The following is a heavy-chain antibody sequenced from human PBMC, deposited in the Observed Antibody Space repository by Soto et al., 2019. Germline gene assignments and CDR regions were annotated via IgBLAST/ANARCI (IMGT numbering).Heavy chain of an antibody. CDR1: GGTFSSYA. V-gene: IGHV1-69*06. CDR3: ATLGGTTIVKIDY. Sequence: QVQLVQSGAEVKKPGSSVKVSCKASGGTFSSYAISWVRHAPGQGLEWVGGIIHIFGTANYAQQFQRRVTITADKSTRTAYMELSSLSCEVTAVYCVATLGGTTIVKIDYGGQGTLVTVSS. J-gene: IGHJ4*02. D-gene: IGHD1-1*01. CDR2: IIHIFGTA.